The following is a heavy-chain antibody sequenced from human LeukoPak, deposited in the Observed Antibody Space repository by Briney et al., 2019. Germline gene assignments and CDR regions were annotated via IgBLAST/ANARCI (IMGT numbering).Heavy chain of an antibody. V-gene: IGHV1-24*01. Sequence: ASGKVSCKVSGYTLTELSMHWVRQAPGKGLEWMGGFDPEDGETIYAQKFQSRVTMTEDTSTDTAYMELSSLRSEDTAVYYCATDQYYDILTGYSYAHYWGQGTLVTVSS. CDR1: GYTLTELS. CDR2: FDPEDGET. D-gene: IGHD3-9*01. J-gene: IGHJ4*02. CDR3: ATDQYYDILTGYSYAHY.